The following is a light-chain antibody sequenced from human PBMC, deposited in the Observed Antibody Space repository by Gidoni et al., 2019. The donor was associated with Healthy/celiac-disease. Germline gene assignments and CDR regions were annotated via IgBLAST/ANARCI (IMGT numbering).Light chain of an antibody. Sequence: QSVLTQPPSASGTPGQRVPISCSGTSSNIGSNYVSWYQQLPGTAPKLLIYRNNHRPPGVPDRFSGSKSGTSASLAISGLRSEDEADYYCAAWDDSLSGWVFGGGTKLTVL. CDR2: RNN. CDR1: SSNIGSNY. CDR3: AAWDDSLSGWV. J-gene: IGLJ3*02. V-gene: IGLV1-47*01.